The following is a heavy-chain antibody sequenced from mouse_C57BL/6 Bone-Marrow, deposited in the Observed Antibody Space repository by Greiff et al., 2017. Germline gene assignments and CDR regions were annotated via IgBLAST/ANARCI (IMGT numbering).Heavy chain of an antibody. J-gene: IGHJ2*01. CDR1: GYTFTSYG. V-gene: IGHV1-81*01. CDR3: EGSSDYDFDY. D-gene: IGHD3-2*02. Sequence: QVHVKQSGAELARPGASVKLSCKASGYTFTSYGISWVKQRTGQGLEWIGEIYPRSGNTYYNEKFKGKATLTADKSSSTAYMELRSLASEDSAVYFCEGSSDYDFDYWGQGTTLTVSS. CDR2: IYPRSGNT.